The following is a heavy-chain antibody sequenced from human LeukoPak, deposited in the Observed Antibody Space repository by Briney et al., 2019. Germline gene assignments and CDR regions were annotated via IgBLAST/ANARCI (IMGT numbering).Heavy chain of an antibody. D-gene: IGHD3-22*01. J-gene: IGHJ4*02. Sequence: RGSLRLSSAASGFTFSDYYMSSIRQAPRKGLEWVSYISSSSSYTNYADSVKGRFTISRDNGKKSLYLQMNSLGAEDTVVYYCARPLSYYYDSSGPQGYWGQGTLVTVSS. CDR3: ARPLSYYYDSSGPQGY. V-gene: IGHV3-11*03. CDR2: ISSSSSYT. CDR1: GFTFSDYY.